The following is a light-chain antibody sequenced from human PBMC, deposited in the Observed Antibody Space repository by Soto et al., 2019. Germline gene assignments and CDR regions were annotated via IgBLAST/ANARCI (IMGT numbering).Light chain of an antibody. CDR2: KAS. Sequence: DIQMTQSPSTLSASVGDRVIITCRASQSISSWLAWYQQKPGKAPKLLIYKASSLESGVPSRFSGSGSGTEFTLTISSLQPDDLATYYCQHYNTYSTFGQGTKVEIK. CDR3: QHYNTYST. J-gene: IGKJ1*01. V-gene: IGKV1-5*03. CDR1: QSISSW.